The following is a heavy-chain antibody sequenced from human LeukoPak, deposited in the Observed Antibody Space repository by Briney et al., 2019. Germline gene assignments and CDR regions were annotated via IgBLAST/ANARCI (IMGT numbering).Heavy chain of an antibody. D-gene: IGHD3-22*01. CDR2: ISAYNGNT. V-gene: IGHV1-18*01. CDR3: ARDRDPVIGITMISPRTTYYYDSTSDY. Sequence: ASVKVSCKASGYTFTSYGISWVRQAPGQGLEWMGWISAYNGNTNYAQKLQGRVTMTTDTSTSTAYMELRSLRSDDTAVYYCARDRDPVIGITMISPRTTYYYDSTSDYWGQGTLVTVSS. J-gene: IGHJ4*02. CDR1: GYTFTSYG.